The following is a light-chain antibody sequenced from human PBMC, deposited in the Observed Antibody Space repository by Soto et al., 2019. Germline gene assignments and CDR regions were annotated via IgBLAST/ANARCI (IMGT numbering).Light chain of an antibody. Sequence: QSVLTQPPSASGSPGQSVTISCTGTSGDVGGYDYVSWYQQHPGKAPKLMIYEVTKRPSGVPDRFSGSKSGTSASLAISGLQADDEADYYCAAWHDSLDTLYVFGTGTKVTVL. CDR2: EVT. V-gene: IGLV2-8*01. J-gene: IGLJ1*01. CDR1: SGDVGGYDY. CDR3: AAWHDSLDTLYV.